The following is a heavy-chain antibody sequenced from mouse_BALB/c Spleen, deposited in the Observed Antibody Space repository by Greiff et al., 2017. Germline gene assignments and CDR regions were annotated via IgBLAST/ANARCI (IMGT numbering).Heavy chain of an antibody. Sequence: VQLQQSGAELVRSGASVKLSCTASGFNIKDYYMHWVKQRPEQGLEWIGWIDPENGDTEYAPKCQGKATMTADTSSNTAYLQLSSLTSEDTAVYYCNGCGSYGAYRGQGALVTDSA. J-gene: IGHJ3*01. CDR2: IDPENGDT. CDR1: GFNIKDYY. V-gene: IGHV14-4*02. CDR3: NGCGSYGAY. D-gene: IGHD1-1*02.